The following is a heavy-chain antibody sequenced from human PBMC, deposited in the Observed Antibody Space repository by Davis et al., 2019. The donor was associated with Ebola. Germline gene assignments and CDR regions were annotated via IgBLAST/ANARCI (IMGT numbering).Heavy chain of an antibody. CDR1: GGSISSYY. J-gene: IGHJ5*02. V-gene: IGHV4-4*07. D-gene: IGHD2-2*01. CDR2: IYTSGNT. Sequence: PSETLSLTCTVSGGSISSYYWNWIRQPAGKGLEWIGRIYTSGNTIYNPSVKSRVTMSVDTSKNKFSLELSSVTASDTAVYYCASHSLGYCSSTSCGPQFDRWGQGTLVTVSS. CDR3: ASHSLGYCSSTSCGPQFDR.